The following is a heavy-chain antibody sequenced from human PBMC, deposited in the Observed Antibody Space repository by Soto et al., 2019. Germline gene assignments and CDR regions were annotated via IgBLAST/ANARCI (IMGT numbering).Heavy chain of an antibody. D-gene: IGHD6-13*01. V-gene: IGHV3-66*01. CDR3: ARTRAAAGEFDY. CDR2: IYSGAGT. CDR1: GFAVSSNY. Sequence: GGSLRLSCAASGFAVSSNYMSWVRQGPGKGLEWVSIIYSGAGTYYADSVKGRFTISRDSSRNTVYLQMNSPRAEDTAVYYCARTRAAAGEFDYWGQGTLVTVSS. J-gene: IGHJ4*01.